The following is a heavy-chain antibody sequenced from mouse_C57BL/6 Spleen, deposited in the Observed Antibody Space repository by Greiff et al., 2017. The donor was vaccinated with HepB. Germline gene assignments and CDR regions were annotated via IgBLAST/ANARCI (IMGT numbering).Heavy chain of an antibody. CDR3: ARDEGAYDYPWFAY. CDR1: GFTFSSYA. Sequence: EVHLVESGGGLVKPGGSLKLSCAASGFTFSSYAMSWVRQTPEKRLEWVATISDGGSYTYYPDNVKGRFTISRDNAKNNLYLQMSHLKSEDTAMYYCARDEGAYDYPWFAYWGQGTLVTVSA. J-gene: IGHJ3*01. D-gene: IGHD2-4*01. V-gene: IGHV5-4*01. CDR2: ISDGGSYT.